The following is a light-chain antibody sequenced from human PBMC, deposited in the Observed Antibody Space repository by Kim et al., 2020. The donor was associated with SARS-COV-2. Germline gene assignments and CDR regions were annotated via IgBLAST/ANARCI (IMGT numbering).Light chain of an antibody. CDR2: NNN. Sequence: QSVLTQPPSASVTPGQRVTISCSGSSSNIGSNSVNWYQQVPGTAPKVLIYNNNQRPSGVPDRFPASKSGTSASLAISGLQSEDEADYYCASWDDTLSGWVFGGGTQLTVL. CDR1: SSNIGSNS. CDR3: ASWDDTLSGWV. V-gene: IGLV1-44*01. J-gene: IGLJ3*02.